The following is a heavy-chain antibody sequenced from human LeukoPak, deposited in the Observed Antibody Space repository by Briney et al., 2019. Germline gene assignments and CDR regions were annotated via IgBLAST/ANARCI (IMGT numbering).Heavy chain of an antibody. CDR2: INSDGSST. J-gene: IGHJ6*02. V-gene: IGHV3-74*01. CDR1: GFTFSSYW. D-gene: IGHD3-22*01. Sequence: GGSLRLTCAASGFTFSSYWMHWVRQAPGKGLVWVSRINSDGSSTSYADSVKGRFTISRDNAKNTLYLQMNSLRAEDTAVYYCARDQWNHYYDSSGYYEYYYYYCGMDVWGQGTTVTASS. CDR3: ARDQWNHYYDSSGYYEYYYYYCGMDV.